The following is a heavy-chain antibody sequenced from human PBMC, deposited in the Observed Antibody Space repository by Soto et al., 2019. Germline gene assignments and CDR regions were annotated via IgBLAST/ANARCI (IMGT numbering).Heavy chain of an antibody. J-gene: IGHJ3*02. V-gene: IGHV1-46*01. CDR3: ASLADNYDLLAEAFDI. CDR1: GYTFTSYY. Sequence: ASVKVSCKASGYTFTSYYMHWVRQAPGQGLEWMGIINPSGGSTSYARKFQGRVTMTRDTSTSTVYMELSSLRSEDTAVYYCASLADNYDLLAEAFDIWGQGTMVTVSS. CDR2: INPSGGST. D-gene: IGHD3-9*01.